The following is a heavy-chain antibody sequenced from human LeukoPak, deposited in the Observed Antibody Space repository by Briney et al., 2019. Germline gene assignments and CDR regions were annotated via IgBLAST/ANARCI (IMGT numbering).Heavy chain of an antibody. J-gene: IGHJ4*02. CDR1: GYSFTDYW. CDR3: ARPYGVGY. Sequence: GESLKISCKGSGYSFTDYWIGWVRQMPGKGLEWMGIIFPGNSETRCSPSFQGQVTISSDKSISTAYLQWRSLKASDTAMYYCARPYGVGYWGQGTLVTVSS. CDR2: IFPGNSET. D-gene: IGHD4-17*01. V-gene: IGHV5-51*01.